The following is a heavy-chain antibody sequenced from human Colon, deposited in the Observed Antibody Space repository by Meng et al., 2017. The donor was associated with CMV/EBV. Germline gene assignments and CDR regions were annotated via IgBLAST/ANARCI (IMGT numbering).Heavy chain of an antibody. V-gene: IGHV3-23*01. D-gene: IGHD2-21*01. Sequence: GGSLRLSCAASGFTFSRNSMSWVRQAPGQGLEWVSGINGVGDTTYYADSVKGRFTISRDNSRNTLYLRLIDLRAEDTAMYYCAKDRPFCGSISCSPNYFDDWGQGNLVTVSS. CDR2: INGVGDTT. CDR3: AKDRPFCGSISCSPNYFDD. CDR1: GFTFSRNS. J-gene: IGHJ4*02.